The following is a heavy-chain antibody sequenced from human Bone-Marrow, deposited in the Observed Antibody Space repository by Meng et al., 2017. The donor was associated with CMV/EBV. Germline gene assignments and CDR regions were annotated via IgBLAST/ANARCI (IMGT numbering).Heavy chain of an antibody. D-gene: IGHD2-21*01. J-gene: IGHJ4*02. V-gene: IGHV3-21*01. CDR2: ISSSSSYI. CDR1: GFTFSSYS. CDR3: SRGKKFGGGDRHLIFDY. Sequence: ESLKTSCAASGFTFSSYSMNWVRQAPGKGLEWVSSISSSSSYIYYADAVEGRFTISRDNAKYSLYRQMNRLRAEDTGVYYCSRGKKFGGGDRHLIFDYWGQGTLVTVSS.